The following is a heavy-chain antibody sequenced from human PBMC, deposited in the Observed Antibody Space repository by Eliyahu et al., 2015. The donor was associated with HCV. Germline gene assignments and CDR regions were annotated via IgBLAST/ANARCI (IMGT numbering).Heavy chain of an antibody. D-gene: IGHD3-22*01. V-gene: IGHV3-43*02. Sequence: EVQLVESGGGVVQPGGSLXLSCAASGFTXDXYAXHXVRQAPGKGLEXVSLXSGDGGSTYYADSVXGRFTISRDNSKNSLYLQMNSLRTEDTALYYCAKDHPSYYYDTLYGMDVWGQGTTVTVSS. CDR1: GFTXDXYA. CDR3: AKDHPSYYYDTLYGMDV. CDR2: XSGDGGST. J-gene: IGHJ6*02.